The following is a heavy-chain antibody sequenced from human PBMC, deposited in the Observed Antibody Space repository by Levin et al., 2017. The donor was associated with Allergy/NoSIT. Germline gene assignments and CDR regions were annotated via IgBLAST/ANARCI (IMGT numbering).Heavy chain of an antibody. CDR1: GESVSSFY. D-gene: IGHD2-21*01. CDR2: VYTSGST. J-gene: IGHJ4*02. CDR3: ARDSNLIGFDY. V-gene: IGHV4-4*07. Sequence: SETLSLTCSVSGESVSSFYWSWIRQPAGKGLEWIGRVYTSGSTSYNSSLRSRVIMSVDTSKNQFSLKLTSVTAADTAVYYCARDSNLIGFDYWGQGALVTVPS.